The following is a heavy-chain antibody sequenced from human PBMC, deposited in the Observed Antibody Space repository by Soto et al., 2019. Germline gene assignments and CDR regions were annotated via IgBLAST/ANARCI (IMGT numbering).Heavy chain of an antibody. CDR2: IYYSGST. D-gene: IGHD3-16*01. CDR3: ARVAGGRNYYYYYMDV. Sequence: SETLSLTCTVSGGSISSYYWSWIRQPPGKGLEWIGYIYYSGSTNYNPSLKSRVTISVDTSTNQYSLKLSTVTAADTAVYYCARVAGGRNYYYYYMDVWGKGTTVTVSS. V-gene: IGHV4-59*01. CDR1: GGSISSYY. J-gene: IGHJ6*03.